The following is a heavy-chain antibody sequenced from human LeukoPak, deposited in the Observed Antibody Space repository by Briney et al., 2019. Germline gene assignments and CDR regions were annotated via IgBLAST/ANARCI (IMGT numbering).Heavy chain of an antibody. J-gene: IGHJ4*02. CDR1: GFTFSDYY. V-gene: IGHV3-11*06. CDR2: ISSSSGYT. CDR3: ARGTGAYYY. D-gene: IGHD3-16*01. Sequence: GGTLRLSCAASGFTFSDYYMSWIRQAPGKGLEWESYISSSSGYTVYADSVKGRFTISRDNAKNSLYLQMNSLRDEDTAVYYCARGTGAYYYWGQGTLVTVSS.